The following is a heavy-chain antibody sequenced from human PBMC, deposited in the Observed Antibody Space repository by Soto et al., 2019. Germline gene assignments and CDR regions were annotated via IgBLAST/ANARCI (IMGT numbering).Heavy chain of an antibody. D-gene: IGHD3-22*01. V-gene: IGHV1-18*01. CDR1: GYTFTSYG. CDR2: ISHYNGNT. J-gene: IGHJ4*02. Sequence: QVQLVQSGAEVKKPGASVKVSCKASGYTFTSYGISWVRQAPGQGLEWMGWISHYNGNTNYAQKLQGRVTMTTDTSTSTAYMELRSRRSDDTAVYYCARAPYYDSSGYQRQFDYWGQGTLVTVSS. CDR3: ARAPYYDSSGYQRQFDY.